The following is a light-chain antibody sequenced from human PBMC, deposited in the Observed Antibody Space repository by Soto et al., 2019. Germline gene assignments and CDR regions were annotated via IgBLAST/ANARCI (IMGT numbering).Light chain of an antibody. V-gene: IGLV2-11*01. J-gene: IGLJ1*01. CDR3: CSFAGSDTFV. CDR2: DVS. CDR1: SSDVGGYSY. Sequence: QSALTQPRSVSGSPGQSVTISCTGTSSDVGGYSYVSWYQQHPGKAPKLIIYDVSKRSSVVPDRFSGSKSGNTASLTISGLQGEDEADYYCCSFAGSDTFVFGTGTKLTVL.